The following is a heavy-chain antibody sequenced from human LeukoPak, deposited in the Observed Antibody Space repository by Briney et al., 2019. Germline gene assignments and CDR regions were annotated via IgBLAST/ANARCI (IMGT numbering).Heavy chain of an antibody. CDR3: ARVGYYASGPFSYFDY. CDR1: GFTFSGYA. J-gene: IGHJ4*02. CDR2: ISYDGSNE. V-gene: IGHV3-30-3*01. Sequence: PGGSLRLSCAASGFTFSGYAMHWVRQAPGKGLEWVAVISYDGSNEYYADSVKGRFTISRDNSKNPLYLQMNSLSVEDTAVYYCARVGYYASGPFSYFDYWGQGTLVTVSS. D-gene: IGHD3-10*01.